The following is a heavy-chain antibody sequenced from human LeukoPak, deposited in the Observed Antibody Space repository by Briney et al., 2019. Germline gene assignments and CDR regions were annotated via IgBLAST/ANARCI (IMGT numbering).Heavy chain of an antibody. V-gene: IGHV1-69*04. CDR3: ARDQTTNAFDY. CDR1: GGTFSSYA. Sequence: SVKVSCKASGGTFSSYAISWVRPAPGQGLEWMGRIIPILGIANYAQKFQGRVTITADKSTSTAYMELSSLRSEDTAVYYCARDQTTNAFDYWGQGTLVTVSS. CDR2: IIPILGIA. D-gene: IGHD1-14*01. J-gene: IGHJ4*02.